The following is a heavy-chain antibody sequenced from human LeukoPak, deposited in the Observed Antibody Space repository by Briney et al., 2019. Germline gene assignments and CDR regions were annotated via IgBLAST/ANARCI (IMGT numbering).Heavy chain of an antibody. CDR1: GYSFTSYW. V-gene: IGHV5-51*01. CDR2: IYPGDSDT. Sequence: GESLKISCKGSGYSFTSYWIGWVRQMPGKGLEWMGIIYPGDSDTRYSPSFQGQVTISADKSISTAYLQWSSLKAPDTAMYYCARPVSTSYGDYVDDAFDIWGQGTMVTVSS. CDR3: ARPVSTSYGDYVDDAFDI. D-gene: IGHD4-17*01. J-gene: IGHJ3*02.